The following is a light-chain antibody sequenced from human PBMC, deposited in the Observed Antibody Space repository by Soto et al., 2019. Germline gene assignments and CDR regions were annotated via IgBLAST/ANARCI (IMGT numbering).Light chain of an antibody. CDR1: QSISNS. V-gene: IGKV3-11*01. Sequence: EIVLTQSPATLSLSPGGRATLSCRASQSISNSLAWYQQKTGQAPRLLISDASDRATGIPARFSGSGSGTDFTLTISSLEPEDFAVYYCQQRSNWPITFGQGTRLEIK. CDR2: DAS. CDR3: QQRSNWPIT. J-gene: IGKJ5*01.